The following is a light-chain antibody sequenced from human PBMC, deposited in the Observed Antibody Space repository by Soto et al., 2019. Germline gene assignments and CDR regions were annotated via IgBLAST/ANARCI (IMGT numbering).Light chain of an antibody. CDR2: GAS. CDR1: QNIFSNY. Sequence: EIVLTQSPDTVSVSPGERVTLSCRASQNIFSNYLSWYQQKPGQAPRLIIYGASTRATGIADRFSGGGSGTDFTLTISRLEPEDIAVYHCQQYGRSWTFGQGTKVDIK. V-gene: IGKV3-20*01. CDR3: QQYGRSWT. J-gene: IGKJ1*01.